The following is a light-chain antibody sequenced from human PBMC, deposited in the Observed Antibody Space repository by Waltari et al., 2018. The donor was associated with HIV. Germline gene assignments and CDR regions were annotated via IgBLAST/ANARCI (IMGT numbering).Light chain of an antibody. J-gene: IGKJ1*01. V-gene: IGKV1-17*01. CDR2: SAS. CDR1: QGIKTD. Sequence: DIQLTQSPSSLSASVGGRLSITCRASQGIKTDLGWYQQSPGQAPRRLIYSASRLHPGVPSRFRGGGSGTDFFLSIDGLQPEDVGTYFCLQHNDVPRTFGQGTKVAI. CDR3: LQHNDVPRT.